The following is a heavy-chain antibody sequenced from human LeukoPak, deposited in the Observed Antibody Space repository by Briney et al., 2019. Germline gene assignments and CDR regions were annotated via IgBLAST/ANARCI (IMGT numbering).Heavy chain of an antibody. Sequence: ASVTVSCMASGYTFTGYYMHWVRQAPGQGLEWMGRINPNSGGTNYAQKFQGRVTMTRDTSISTAYMELSRLRSDDTAVYYCAREEEVVFDYWGQGTLVSVSS. V-gene: IGHV1-2*06. CDR3: AREEEVVFDY. D-gene: IGHD2-15*01. J-gene: IGHJ4*02. CDR2: INPNSGGT. CDR1: GYTFTGYY.